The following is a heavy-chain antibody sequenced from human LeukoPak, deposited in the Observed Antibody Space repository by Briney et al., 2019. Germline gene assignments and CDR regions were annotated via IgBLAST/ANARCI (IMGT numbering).Heavy chain of an antibody. V-gene: IGHV4-39*07. CDR2: IYYSGST. CDR3: ARATITILIDP. J-gene: IGHJ5*02. Sequence: PSETLSLTCTVSGGSISSSSYYWGWIRQPPGKGLEWIGSIYYSGSTYYNPSLKSRVTISVDTSNNQFSLKLSSVTAADTAVYYCARATITILIDPWGQGTLVTVSS. CDR1: GGSISSSSYY. D-gene: IGHD3-9*01.